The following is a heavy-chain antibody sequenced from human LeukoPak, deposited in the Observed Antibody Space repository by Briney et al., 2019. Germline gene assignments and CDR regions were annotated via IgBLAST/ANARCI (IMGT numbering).Heavy chain of an antibody. CDR1: GFTFDDYA. V-gene: IGHV3-9*01. J-gene: IGHJ4*02. CDR2: ISWNSGSI. D-gene: IGHD3-16*02. CDR3: AKGRYLKPLGIDY. Sequence: PGGSLRLSCAASGFTFDDYAMHWVRQAPGKGLEWVSGISWNSGSIGYADSVKGRFTISRDNAKNSLYLQMNSLRAEDTALYYCAKGRYLKPLGIDYWGQGTLVTVSS.